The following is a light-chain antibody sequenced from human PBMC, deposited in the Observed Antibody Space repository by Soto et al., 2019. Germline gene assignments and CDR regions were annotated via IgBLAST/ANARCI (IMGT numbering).Light chain of an antibody. CDR2: RNN. CDR1: SSNIGSNY. CDR3: ATWDDSLSGVV. Sequence: QAVVTQPPSASGTPGQRVTISCSGSSSNIGSNYVDWYQQLPGTAPKVLIYRNNQRPSGVPDRFAGSKSGTSASLAISGLRSDDEADYYCATWDDSLSGVVFGGGTKVTVL. J-gene: IGLJ2*01. V-gene: IGLV1-47*01.